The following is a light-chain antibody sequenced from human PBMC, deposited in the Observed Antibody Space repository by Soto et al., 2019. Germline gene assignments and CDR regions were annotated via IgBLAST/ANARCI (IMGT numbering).Light chain of an antibody. V-gene: IGLV2-14*01. CDR1: SSDVGGYNY. CDR3: SSYTSSSTLYV. J-gene: IGLJ1*01. Sequence: QSVLTQPASVSGSPGQSITISCTETSSDVGGYNYVSWYQQHPGKAPKLMIYEVTNRPSGVSIRFSGSKSGNTASLTISGLQAEDEADYYCSSYTSSSTLYVFGTGTKVTVL. CDR2: EVT.